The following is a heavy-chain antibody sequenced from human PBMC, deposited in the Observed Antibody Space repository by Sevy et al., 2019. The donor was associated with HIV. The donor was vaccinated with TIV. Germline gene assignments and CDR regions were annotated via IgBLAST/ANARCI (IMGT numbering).Heavy chain of an antibody. Sequence: GGSLRLSCAASGFTFPDYAMSWVHQPPGKGLEWVSGINWNGDNTGYGDSLKGRFTISRDNAKNSLYLQIDSLRAEDTALYHCARSTYYYDTTGSGAFDLWGQGTMVTVSS. CDR2: INWNGDNT. V-gene: IGHV3-20*01. CDR1: GFTFPDYA. J-gene: IGHJ3*01. D-gene: IGHD3-22*01. CDR3: ARSTYYYDTTGSGAFDL.